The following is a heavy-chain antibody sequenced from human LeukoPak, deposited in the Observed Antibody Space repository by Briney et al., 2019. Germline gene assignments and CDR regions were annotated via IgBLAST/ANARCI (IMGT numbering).Heavy chain of an antibody. D-gene: IGHD3-3*01. CDR2: IYHSGST. J-gene: IGHJ4*02. CDR3: ARHFPGGSGYLYYFDY. V-gene: IGHV4-39*01. Sequence: SETLSLTCTVSGVSINSRSYYWGWVRQPPGKGLEWIGTIYHSGSTCYNPSLKRRLTISVDTSKNQFSLKLSSVTAADTAVYYCARHFPGGSGYLYYFDYWGQGTLVTVSS. CDR1: GVSINSRSYY.